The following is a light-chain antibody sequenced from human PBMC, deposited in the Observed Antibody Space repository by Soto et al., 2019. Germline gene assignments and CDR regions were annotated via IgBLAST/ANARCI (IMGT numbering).Light chain of an antibody. Sequence: EIVLTQSPGTLSLSPGERATLSCRASQIISGAYLAWYQQKPGQAPRLLLFGASNRTTGIADRFSGSGSGTDVTLTISRVETDDLAVYSCQQYGSPPYTFGQGTKLQF. CDR2: GAS. CDR3: QQYGSPPYT. V-gene: IGKV3-20*01. CDR1: QIISGAY. J-gene: IGKJ2*01.